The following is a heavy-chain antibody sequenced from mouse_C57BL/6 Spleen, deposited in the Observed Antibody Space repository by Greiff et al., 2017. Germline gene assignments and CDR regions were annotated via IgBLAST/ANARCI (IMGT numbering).Heavy chain of an antibody. V-gene: IGHV1-26*01. CDR1: GYTFTDYY. CDR2: INPNNGGT. CDR3: ARMDYDSSYVGFDV. D-gene: IGHD1-1*01. J-gene: IGHJ1*03. Sequence: EVQLQQSGPELVKPGASVKISCKASGYTFTDYYMNWVKQSHGKSLEWIGDINPNNGGTSYNQKFKGKATLTVDKSSSTAYMELRSLTSEDSAVYYCARMDYDSSYVGFDVWGTGTTVTVSS.